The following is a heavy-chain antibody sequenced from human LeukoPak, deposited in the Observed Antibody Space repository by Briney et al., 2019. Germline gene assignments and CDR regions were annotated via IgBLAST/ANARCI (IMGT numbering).Heavy chain of an antibody. Sequence: GSSVKVSYKASGYTFTTYGITWVRQAPGQGLEWVGWIGPYNGATSYTRHLQGRVTLTADTSPSTAYMDLTSLESEDTAVYYCARENFFCGDVSGGVRCHSGGAYGMDVWGQGTTVTVSS. CDR1: GYTFTTYG. J-gene: IGHJ6*02. D-gene: IGHD2-15*01. CDR2: IGPYNGAT. V-gene: IGHV1-18*01. CDR3: ARENFFCGDVSGGVRCHSGGAYGMDV.